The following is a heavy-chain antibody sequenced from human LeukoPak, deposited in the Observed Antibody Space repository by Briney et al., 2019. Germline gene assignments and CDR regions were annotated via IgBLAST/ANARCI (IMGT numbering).Heavy chain of an antibody. CDR2: ISATGTTT. CDR1: GFTFSSYA. V-gene: IGHV3-23*01. CDR3: VVGSYRGYEFDY. J-gene: IGHJ4*02. D-gene: IGHD5-12*01. Sequence: GGSLRLSCAASGFTFSSYAMNWVRQAPGKGLEWVSAISATGTTTYYADSVKGRFTVSRDNSKNTLFLQAHSLRAEDTAVYYCVVGSYRGYEFDYWGQGTLVTVSS.